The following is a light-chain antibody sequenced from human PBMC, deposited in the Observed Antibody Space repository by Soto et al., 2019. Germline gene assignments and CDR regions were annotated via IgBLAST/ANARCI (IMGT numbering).Light chain of an antibody. CDR1: QSVSSF. V-gene: IGKV3-11*01. CDR3: QQRFSWPLT. CDR2: DAS. J-gene: IGKJ5*01. Sequence: EIVLTQSPATLSLSPGERATLSCRASQSVSSFLAWYQQQPGQAPRLLIYDASNRATGVPARFSGSGSGTDFTLTISSLEPEDFAVYYCQQRFSWPLTFGQGTRLEIK.